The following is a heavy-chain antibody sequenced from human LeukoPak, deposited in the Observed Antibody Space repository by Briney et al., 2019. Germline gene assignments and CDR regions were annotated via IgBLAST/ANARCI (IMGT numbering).Heavy chain of an antibody. CDR2: IHTGSGYT. D-gene: IGHD6-13*01. CDR1: AYSFTKYP. Sequence: GASVKVSCRTSAYSFTKYPIHWVRQAPGQGLEWMGWIHTGSGYTQYSQRFQDRATITRDTSASTAYIELNSLTSEDTAVYYCARDIDRVFNWFDPWGQGTLVTVSS. CDR3: ARDIDRVFNWFDP. J-gene: IGHJ5*02. V-gene: IGHV1-3*04.